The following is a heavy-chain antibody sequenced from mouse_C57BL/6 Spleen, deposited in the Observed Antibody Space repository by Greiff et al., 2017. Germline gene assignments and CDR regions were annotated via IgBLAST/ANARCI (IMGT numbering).Heavy chain of an antibody. D-gene: IGHD2-1*01. Sequence: VKLQESGPELVKPGASVKISCKASGYAFSSSWMNWVKQRPGKGLEWIGRIYPGDGDTNYNGKFKGKATLTADKSSSTAYMQLSSLTSEDSAVYFCAKDYGNYEDYAMDSWGQKASDTVSS. CDR3: AKDYGNYEDYAMDS. V-gene: IGHV1-82*01. CDR2: IYPGDGDT. J-gene: IGHJ4*01. CDR1: GYAFSSSW.